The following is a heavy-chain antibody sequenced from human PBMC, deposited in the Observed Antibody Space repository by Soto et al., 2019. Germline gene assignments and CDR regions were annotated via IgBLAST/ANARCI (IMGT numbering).Heavy chain of an antibody. V-gene: IGHV1-8*01. CDR1: GYTFTSYD. CDR2: MNPNSGNT. J-gene: IGHJ6*03. CDR3: VSQGHIYGSGSFYYYYYYMDV. D-gene: IGHD3-10*01. Sequence: GASVKVSCKASGYTFTSYDINWVRQATGQGLEWMGWMNPNSGNTGYAQKFQGRVTMTRNTSISTAYMELSSLRSEDTAVYYCVSQGHIYGSGSFYYYYYYMDVWGKGTTVTVSS.